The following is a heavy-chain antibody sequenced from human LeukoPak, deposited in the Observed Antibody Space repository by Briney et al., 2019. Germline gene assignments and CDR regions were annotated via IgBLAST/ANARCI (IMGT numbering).Heavy chain of an antibody. CDR2: INHSGST. CDR3: ARFAVAGTAYFDY. CDR1: GGSFSGYY. V-gene: IGHV4-34*01. D-gene: IGHD6-19*01. Sequence: SETLSLTCAVYGGSFSGYYWSWIRQPPGKGLEWIGEINHSGSTNHNPSLKSRVTISVDKSKNQFSLKLSSVTAADTAVYYCARFAVAGTAYFDYWGQGTLVTVSS. J-gene: IGHJ4*02.